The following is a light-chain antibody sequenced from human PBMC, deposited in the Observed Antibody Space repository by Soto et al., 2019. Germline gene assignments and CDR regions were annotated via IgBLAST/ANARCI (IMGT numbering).Light chain of an antibody. V-gene: IGKV1-5*03. CDR2: KAS. CDR3: QQYNSYPFT. Sequence: DIQMTQSPSTLSASVGDRVTITCRASQSINNWLAWYQQKPGKAPKLLIYKASSLESGVPSRFSGSGSVTEFTLTIISLQPDDFATYYCQQYNSYPFTFGPGTKVDIK. CDR1: QSINNW. J-gene: IGKJ3*01.